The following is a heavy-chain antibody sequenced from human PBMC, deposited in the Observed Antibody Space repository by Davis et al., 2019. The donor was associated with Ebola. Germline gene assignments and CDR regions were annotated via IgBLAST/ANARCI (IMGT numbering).Heavy chain of an antibody. J-gene: IGHJ4*02. CDR3: ARDVGRACSSTSCPTQGDY. V-gene: IGHV1-69*10. D-gene: IGHD2-2*01. CDR2: IIPILGLP. CDR1: GYTLTGHY. Sequence: SSVQVPCMASGYTLTGHYMHWVRQPPGQGLEWLGRIIPILGLPNYAQKFQGRVTITADKSTSTAYMELSSLRSEDTAVYYCARDVGRACSSTSCPTQGDYWGQGTLVTVSS.